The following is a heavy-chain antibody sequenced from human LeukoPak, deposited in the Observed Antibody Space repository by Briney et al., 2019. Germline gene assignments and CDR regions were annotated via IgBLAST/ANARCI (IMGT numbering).Heavy chain of an antibody. V-gene: IGHV3-21*01. J-gene: IGHJ6*03. CDR1: GFTFSSYS. CDR2: ISSSGSYI. CDR3: ARDLTRITIFGVVSGYMDV. D-gene: IGHD3-3*01. Sequence: KPGGSLRLSCAASGFTFSSYSMNWVRQAPGKGLEWVSSISSSGSYIYYADSVKGRFTISRDNAKNSLYLQMNSLRAEDTAVYYCARDLTRITIFGVVSGYMDVWGKGTTVTVSS.